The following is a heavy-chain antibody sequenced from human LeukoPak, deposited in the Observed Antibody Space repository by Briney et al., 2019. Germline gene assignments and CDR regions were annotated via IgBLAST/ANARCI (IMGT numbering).Heavy chain of an antibody. J-gene: IGHJ4*02. CDR3: ARDSYYYDSSGYPDY. Sequence: GASVKVSCKASGYTFTSYGISWVRQAPGQGLEWMGWISAYNGNTNYAQKLQGRVTMTTDTSTSTAYMGLRSLRSDDTAVYYCARDSYYYDSSGYPDYWGQGTLVTVSS. D-gene: IGHD3-22*01. CDR1: GYTFTSYG. V-gene: IGHV1-18*01. CDR2: ISAYNGNT.